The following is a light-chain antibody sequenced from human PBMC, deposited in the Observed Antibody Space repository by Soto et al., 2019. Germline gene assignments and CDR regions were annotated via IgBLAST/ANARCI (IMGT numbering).Light chain of an antibody. J-gene: IGKJ1*01. Sequence: DIQMTQSPSTLSASVGDRVTITCRASQSFSGWLAWYQQKPGKAPKVLIYDASSLESGVPSRFSGSGSATEFTLTISSLQPDDFATYYCQQYNVYSWTFGQGTKVDIK. CDR3: QQYNVYSWT. CDR1: QSFSGW. V-gene: IGKV1-5*01. CDR2: DAS.